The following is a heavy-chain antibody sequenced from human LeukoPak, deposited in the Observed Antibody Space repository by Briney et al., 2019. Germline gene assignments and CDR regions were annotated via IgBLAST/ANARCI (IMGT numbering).Heavy chain of an antibody. D-gene: IGHD3-9*01. CDR1: GYTFTSYY. J-gene: IGHJ4*02. Sequence: ASGKVSCKASGYTFTSYYMHWVRQAPGQGLEWMGIINPSGGSTSYAQKFQGRVTMTRDTSTSTVYMELSSLRSEDTAVYYCSGAILTGYYPHLDYWGQGTLVTVSS. V-gene: IGHV1-46*01. CDR3: SGAILTGYYPHLDY. CDR2: INPSGGST.